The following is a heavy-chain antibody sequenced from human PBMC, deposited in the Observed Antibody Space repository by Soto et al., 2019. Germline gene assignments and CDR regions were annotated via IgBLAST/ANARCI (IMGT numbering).Heavy chain of an antibody. CDR3: ARHLYSGDSSGSFGY. CDR2: IFYSGNI. J-gene: IGHJ4*02. D-gene: IGHD6-19*01. Sequence: QLQLQESGPGLVKPSETLSLTCTVSDDSIGRSTSFWAGIRKPPGRGLEWIGNIFYSGNIHYNPSLKSRVTISLDTSNHHFSLRVSSVTAADTAVYYCARHLYSGDSSGSFGYWGPGALVIVSS. V-gene: IGHV4-39*01. CDR1: DDSIGRSTSF.